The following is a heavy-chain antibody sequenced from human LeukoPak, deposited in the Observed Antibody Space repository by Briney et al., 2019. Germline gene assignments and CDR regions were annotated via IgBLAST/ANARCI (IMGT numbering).Heavy chain of an antibody. Sequence: GGSLRLSCAASGFTFSSYGMNWVRQAPGKGLEWVSFISSSSSTIYYADSVKGRFTISRDNAKNSLYLQMNSLRAEDTAVYYCARGSGGSYYDYWGQGTLVTVSS. V-gene: IGHV3-48*04. CDR1: GFTFSSYG. D-gene: IGHD2-15*01. CDR3: ARGSGGSYYDY. J-gene: IGHJ4*02. CDR2: ISSSSSTI.